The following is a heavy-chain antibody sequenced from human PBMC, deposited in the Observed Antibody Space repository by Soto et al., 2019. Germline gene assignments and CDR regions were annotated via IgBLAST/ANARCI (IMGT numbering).Heavy chain of an antibody. V-gene: IGHV3-23*01. J-gene: IGHJ4*02. D-gene: IGHD3-3*01. CDR3: AKNLDYDFWSGPTENYFDY. Sequence: GGSLRLSCAASGFTFSSYAMSWVRQAPGKGLERVSAISGSGGSTYYADSVKGRFTISRDNSKNTLYLQMNSLRAEDTAVYYCAKNLDYDFWSGPTENYFDYWGQGTLVTVSS. CDR2: ISGSGGST. CDR1: GFTFSSYA.